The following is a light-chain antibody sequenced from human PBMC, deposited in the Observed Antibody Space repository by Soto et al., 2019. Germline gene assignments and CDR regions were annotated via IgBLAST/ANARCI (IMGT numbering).Light chain of an antibody. V-gene: IGKV3-20*01. CDR3: QQYGSSGT. J-gene: IGKJ1*01. Sequence: EIVLTQSPATLSLSPGERATLSCRASQSVSSYLAWYQQKPGQAPRLLIYGASNRATGIPDRFRGSGSGTDFTLTISRLEPEDFAVYYCQQYGSSGTFGQGTKVDIK. CDR1: QSVSSY. CDR2: GAS.